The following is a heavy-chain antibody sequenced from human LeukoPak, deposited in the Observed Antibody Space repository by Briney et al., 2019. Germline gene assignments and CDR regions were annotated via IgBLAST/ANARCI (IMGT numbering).Heavy chain of an antibody. CDR2: ISYTGST. CDR3: ARVLIITNWFDP. Sequence: SETLSLTCTVSGGSISSNSYYWGWIRQPPGKGLEWIGSISYTGSTYYNPSPKSRVTISVDTSKNQFSLKLSSVTAADTAVYYCARVLIITNWFDPWGQGTLVTVSS. D-gene: IGHD2/OR15-2a*01. V-gene: IGHV4-39*01. J-gene: IGHJ5*02. CDR1: GGSISSNSYY.